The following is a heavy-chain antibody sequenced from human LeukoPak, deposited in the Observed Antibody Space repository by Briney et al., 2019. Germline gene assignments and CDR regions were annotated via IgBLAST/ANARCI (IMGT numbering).Heavy chain of an antibody. CDR2: VDYSGST. V-gene: IGHV4-61*01. CDR1: GGSVNGGSYY. Sequence: SETLSLTCTVSGGSVNGGSYYWSLIRQPPGKGLEWIGYVDYSGSTNYSPSLKSRVTISVDTSKNQFSLKLSSVTAVDTAVYYCARDLGYGSGWFDAWGQGTLVTVSS. D-gene: IGHD6-19*01. J-gene: IGHJ5*02. CDR3: ARDLGYGSGWFDA.